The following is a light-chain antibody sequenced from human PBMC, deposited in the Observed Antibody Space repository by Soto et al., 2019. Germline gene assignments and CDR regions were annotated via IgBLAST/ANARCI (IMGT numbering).Light chain of an antibody. CDR2: DAS. CDR3: QQRNTRPPIT. Sequence: IVMTQSPAPVSVSPGERSALPCSGSESLRTYLAWYQLKPGQAHRLLIYDASRRASGVPARFSGSGSGTDFTLPISSLEPEDFALYYCQQRNTRPPITFGQGTRLEN. J-gene: IGKJ5*01. CDR1: ESLRTY. V-gene: IGKV3-11*01.